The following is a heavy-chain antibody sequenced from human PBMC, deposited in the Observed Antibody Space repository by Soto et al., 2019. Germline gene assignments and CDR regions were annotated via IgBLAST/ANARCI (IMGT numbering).Heavy chain of an antibody. Sequence: QVQLVESGGGVVQPGRSLRLSCAASGFTFSSYGMHWVRQAPGKGLEWVAVISYDGSNKYYADSVKGRFTISRDNSKNTPYLQMNSLRAEDTAVYYCAKGGGGDSAIDYWGQGTLVTVSS. CDR2: ISYDGSNK. V-gene: IGHV3-30*18. J-gene: IGHJ4*02. CDR1: GFTFSSYG. CDR3: AKGGGGDSAIDY. D-gene: IGHD2-21*02.